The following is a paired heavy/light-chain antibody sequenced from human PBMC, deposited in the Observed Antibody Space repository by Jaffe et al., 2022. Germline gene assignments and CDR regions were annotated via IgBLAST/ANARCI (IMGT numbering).Heavy chain of an antibody. CDR2: IKEDGSEK. CDR3: ARGGRQQLLY. Sequence: EVQLVEAGGGLVQPGGSLRLSCTASGFTFSTYWMSWVRQAPGKGLEWVATIKEDGSEKYYVDSVKGRFTISRDNAKNSLYLQMNSLRVDDTAVFYCARGGRQQLLYWGLGTLVTVSS. D-gene: IGHD6-13*01. CDR1: GFTFSTYW. J-gene: IGHJ4*02. V-gene: IGHV3-7*05.
Light chain of an antibody. Sequence: DIVMTQTPLSSPVTLGQPASISCRSSQSLVHSDGNTYLSWLQQRPGQPPRLLIYKISNRFSGVPDRFSGSGAGTDFTLKISRVEGEDVGVYYCMQATQFPLTFGGGTKVEIK. J-gene: IGKJ4*01. CDR3: MQATQFPLT. CDR2: KIS. CDR1: QSLVHSDGNTY. V-gene: IGKV2-24*01.